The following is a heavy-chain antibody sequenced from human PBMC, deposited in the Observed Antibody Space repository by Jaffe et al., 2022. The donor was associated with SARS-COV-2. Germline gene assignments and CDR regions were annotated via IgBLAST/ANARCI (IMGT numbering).Heavy chain of an antibody. CDR3: AKAYYDSSGYYVGTSKYYFDY. Sequence: EVQLVESGGGLVQPGGSLRLSCAASGFTFSSYAMSWVRQAPGKGLEWVSAISGSGGSTYYADSVKGRFTISRDNSKNTLYLQMNSLRAEDTAVYYCAKAYYDSSGYYVGTSKYYFDYWGQGTLVTVSS. V-gene: IGHV3-23*04. D-gene: IGHD3-22*01. J-gene: IGHJ4*02. CDR1: GFTFSSYA. CDR2: ISGSGGST.